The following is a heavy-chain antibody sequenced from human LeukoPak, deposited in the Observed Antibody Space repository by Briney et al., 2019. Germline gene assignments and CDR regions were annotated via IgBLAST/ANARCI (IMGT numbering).Heavy chain of an antibody. Sequence: GGSLRLSCAASGFTFSSYSMNWVRQAPGKGLEWVSYISSSSSTIYYADSVKGRFTISRDNAKSSLYLEMNSLRVEDTAVYYCVRDMYLVHFDHWGQGTLVAVSA. CDR1: GFTFSSYS. CDR3: VRDMYLVHFDH. J-gene: IGHJ5*02. D-gene: IGHD2-8*01. CDR2: ISSSSSTI. V-gene: IGHV3-48*01.